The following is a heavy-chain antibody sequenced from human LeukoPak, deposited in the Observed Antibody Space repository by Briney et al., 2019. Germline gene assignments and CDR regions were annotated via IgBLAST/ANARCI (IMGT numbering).Heavy chain of an antibody. CDR1: GYSISSGYY. D-gene: IGHD2-2*01. CDR3: ARLTSSTSSPRYYYYYYYMDV. V-gene: IGHV4-38-2*01. CDR2: IYHSGST. Sequence: SETLSLTRAVSGYSISSGYYWGWIRQPPGKGLEWIGSIYHSGSTYYNPSLKSRVTISVDTSKNQFSLKLSSVTAADTDVYYCARLTSSTSSPRYYYYYYYMDVWGKGTTVTVSS. J-gene: IGHJ6*03.